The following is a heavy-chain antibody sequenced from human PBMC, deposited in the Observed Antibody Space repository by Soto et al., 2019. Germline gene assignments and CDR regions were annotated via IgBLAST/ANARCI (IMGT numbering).Heavy chain of an antibody. Sequence: PGGSLRLSCAASGFTFDDYAIHWVRQAPGKGLEWVSGISLNSAVIDYAVSVKGRFTIGRDNARNSLYRQMNNLRPAYTAFYFCAKDRGSSSWDPIFDFWGRGPLVTVSS. J-gene: IGHJ4*02. CDR1: GFTFDDYA. D-gene: IGHD6-13*01. CDR3: AKDRGSSSWDPIFDF. V-gene: IGHV3-9*01. CDR2: ISLNSAVI.